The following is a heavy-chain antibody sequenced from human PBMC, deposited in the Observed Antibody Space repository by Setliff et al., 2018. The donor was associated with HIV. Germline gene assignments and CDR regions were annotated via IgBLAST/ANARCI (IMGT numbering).Heavy chain of an antibody. CDR3: AKGSSGWNNFYHMDV. J-gene: IGHJ6*03. D-gene: IGHD6-19*01. CDR1: GFTFSSYG. V-gene: IGHV3-30*02. Sequence: GGSLRLSCAASGFTFSSYGMHWVRQAPGKGLEWVAFIRYDGSNKYYTDSVKGRFTISRDNSKNTLYLQMNSLRAEDAAVYFCAKGSSGWNNFYHMDVWGKGTTVTVSS. CDR2: IRYDGSNK.